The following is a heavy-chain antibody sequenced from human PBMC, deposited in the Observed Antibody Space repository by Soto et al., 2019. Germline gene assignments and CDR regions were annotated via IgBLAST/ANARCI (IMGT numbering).Heavy chain of an antibody. CDR2: ISGGST. CDR3: ARRSGSSDY. D-gene: IGHD1-26*01. V-gene: IGHV3-23*01. Sequence: EVQLLESGGGLVQPGGSLRLSCAASGFTFSSYAMTWVRQAPGKGLEWVSTISGGSTYYADSVKGRFTISRDNSKNTRYLQMNSLRDEDTAIYYCARRSGSSDYWGQGTLVTVSS. CDR1: GFTFSSYA. J-gene: IGHJ4*02.